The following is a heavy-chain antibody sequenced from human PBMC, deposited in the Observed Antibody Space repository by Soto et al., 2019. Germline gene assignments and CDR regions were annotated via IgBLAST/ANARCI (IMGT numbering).Heavy chain of an antibody. D-gene: IGHD3-10*01. J-gene: IGHJ6*02. CDR3: ARFPVRGVIITGPYYYYGMDV. CDR1: GGTINSTSYY. CDR2: IYYSGST. Sequence: PSETLSLTCTVSGGTINSTSYYWGWIRQPPGKGLEWIGSIYYSGSTYYNPSLKSRVTISVDTSKNQFSLKLSSVTAADTAVYYCARFPVRGVIITGPYYYYGMDVWGQGTTVTVSS. V-gene: IGHV4-39*07.